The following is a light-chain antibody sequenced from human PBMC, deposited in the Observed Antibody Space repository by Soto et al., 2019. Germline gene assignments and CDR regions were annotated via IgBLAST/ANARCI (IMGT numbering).Light chain of an antibody. CDR2: LAS. V-gene: IGKV2-28*01. Sequence: DIVMTQSPLSLPVTPGEPASISCSSSRSILHSYGYNSLDWYVQKPGQSPQLLIYLASNRASGVVDGCSSSDSGTDFTLKISGVEDEDVGVYYCMPGSTSPLTFGGGNKVESK. CDR1: RSILHSYGYNS. J-gene: IGKJ4*01. CDR3: MPGSTSPLT.